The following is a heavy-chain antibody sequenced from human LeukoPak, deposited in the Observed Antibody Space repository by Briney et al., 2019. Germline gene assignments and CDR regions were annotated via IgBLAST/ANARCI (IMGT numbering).Heavy chain of an antibody. CDR3: ARGPYYYDSSGLDPPFDY. J-gene: IGHJ4*02. V-gene: IGHV3-48*02. CDR1: GFTFSSYS. Sequence: GGSLRLSCAASGFTFSSYSMNWVRQAPGKGLEWVSYISSSSSTIYYADSVKGRFTISRDNAKNSLYLQMNSLRDEDTAVYYCARGPYYYDSSGLDPPFDYWGRGTLVTVSS. D-gene: IGHD3-22*01. CDR2: ISSSSSTI.